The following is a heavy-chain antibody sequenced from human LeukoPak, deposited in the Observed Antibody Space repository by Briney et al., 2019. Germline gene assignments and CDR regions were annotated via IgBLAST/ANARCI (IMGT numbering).Heavy chain of an antibody. Sequence: ASVKVSCKASGYTFTSYGISWVRQAPGQGLEWMGWSSAYNGNTNYAQKLQGRVTMTTDTSTSTAYMELRSLRSDDTAVYYCARYGDIVVVPAAISLGMDVWGQGTTVTVSS. V-gene: IGHV1-18*01. CDR1: GYTFTSYG. J-gene: IGHJ6*02. D-gene: IGHD2-2*02. CDR2: SSAYNGNT. CDR3: ARYGDIVVVPAAISLGMDV.